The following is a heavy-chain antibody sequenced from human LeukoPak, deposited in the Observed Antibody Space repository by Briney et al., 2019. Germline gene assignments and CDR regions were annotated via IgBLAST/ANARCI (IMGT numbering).Heavy chain of an antibody. V-gene: IGHV4-59*01. D-gene: IGHD3-22*01. CDR2: IYYNGTT. J-gene: IGHJ4*02. CDR1: GGYISNNY. CDR3: ARTTYYYDTRGYRHYYFDY. Sequence: SETLSLTCTVSGGYISNNYWNWIRQSPGKGLEWLGYIYYNGTTDYNPSIRSRATLSVDTSKNQFSLTLRSVTAVDTAVYHCARTTYYYDTRGYRHYYFDYWGQGTLVTVSS.